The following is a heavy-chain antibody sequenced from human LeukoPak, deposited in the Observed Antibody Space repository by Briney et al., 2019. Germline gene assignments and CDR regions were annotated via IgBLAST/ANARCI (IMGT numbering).Heavy chain of an antibody. V-gene: IGHV3-23*01. CDR1: GLTFSSYA. Sequence: GGSLRLSCAASGLTFSSYAMSWVRQAPGKGLEWVSAISGSGGSTYYADSVKGRFTISRDNSKNTLYLQMNSLRAEDTAVYYCAKDILTGYYMGVFDYWGQGTLVTVSS. J-gene: IGHJ4*02. D-gene: IGHD3-9*01. CDR3: AKDILTGYYMGVFDY. CDR2: ISGSGGST.